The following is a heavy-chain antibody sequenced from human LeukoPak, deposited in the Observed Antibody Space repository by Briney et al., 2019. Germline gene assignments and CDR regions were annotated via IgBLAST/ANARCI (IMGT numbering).Heavy chain of an antibody. V-gene: IGHV1-69*01. CDR2: IIPIFGTA. J-gene: IGHJ4*02. CDR3: ARQERLAYYFDY. Sequence: GSSVKVSCMASGGTFSSYAISWVRQAPGQGLEWMGGIIPIFGTANYAQKLQGRVTITADESTSTAYMELSSLRSEDTAVYYCARQERLAYYFDYWGQGTLVTVSS. CDR1: GGTFSSYA.